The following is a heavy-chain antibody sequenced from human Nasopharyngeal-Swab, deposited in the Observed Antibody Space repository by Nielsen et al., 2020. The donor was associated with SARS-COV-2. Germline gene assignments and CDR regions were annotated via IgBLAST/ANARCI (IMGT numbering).Heavy chain of an antibody. CDR2: IYYSGST. J-gene: IGHJ3*02. V-gene: IGHV4-39*01. CDR3: ARHQEFTIFGVVIRGAFDI. D-gene: IGHD3-3*01. Sequence: SETLSLTCTVSGGSISSSSYYWGWIRQPPGKGLEWIGRIYYSGSTYYNPSLKSRVTISVDTSTNQFSLKLSSVTAADTAVYYCARHQEFTIFGVVIRGAFDIWGQGTMVTVSS. CDR1: GGSISSSSYY.